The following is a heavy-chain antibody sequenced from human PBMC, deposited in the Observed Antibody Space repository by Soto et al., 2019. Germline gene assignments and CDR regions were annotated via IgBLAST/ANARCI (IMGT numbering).Heavy chain of an antibody. CDR3: AREPSI. V-gene: IGHV4-31*01. CDR2: IYYSGFT. J-gene: IGHJ4*01. Sequence: QVQLQESGPGLVKPSQTLSLTCTVSGGSISSGGYFWNWIRQHPGKGLEWIGYIYYSGFTYYNPSLMCPVTISADTAKNQFSRRLSSVTAVDTAVYYCAREPSIWGHGTLVTVSS. CDR1: GGSISSGGYF.